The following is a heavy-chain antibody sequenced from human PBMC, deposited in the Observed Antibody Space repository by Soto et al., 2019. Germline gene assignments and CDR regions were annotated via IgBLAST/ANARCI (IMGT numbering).Heavy chain of an antibody. CDR2: IYYSGST. CDR3: KHCGGYCYSGFDY. Sequence: QVQLQESGPGLVKPSQTLSLTCTVSGGSISSGGYYWSWIRQHPGKGLEWIGYIYYSGSTYYNPSIKSRVTLSVDTSKNQVSLKLSSVPAADTAVEYCKHCGGYCYSGFDYWGQGTLVTVSS. CDR1: GGSISSGGYY. V-gene: IGHV4-31*03. D-gene: IGHD2-21*02. J-gene: IGHJ4*02.